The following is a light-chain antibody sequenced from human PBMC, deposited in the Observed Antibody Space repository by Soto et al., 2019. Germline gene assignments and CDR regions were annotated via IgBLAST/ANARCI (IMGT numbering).Light chain of an antibody. J-gene: IGKJ5*01. CDR3: QQRNVWPPVT. CDR1: PSVTNF. CDR2: GAF. V-gene: IGKV3-11*01. Sequence: EIVLTQSPATRSGSAGEGSTLSCMASPSVTNFLAWYQQKPGQAPRLLIYGAFNRATGIPARFSGSGSGTDFTLTISSLEPEDSAVYYCQQRNVWPPVTFGQGTRLEI.